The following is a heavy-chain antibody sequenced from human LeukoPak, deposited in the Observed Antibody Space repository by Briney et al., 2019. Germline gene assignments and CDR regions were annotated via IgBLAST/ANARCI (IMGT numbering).Heavy chain of an antibody. CDR1: GYTFTSYG. V-gene: IGHV1-18*01. D-gene: IGHD6-19*01. CDR2: NSAYNGNT. CDR3: ARLLRPGSGWYLVEGD. J-gene: IGHJ4*02. Sequence: ASVKVSCKASGYTFTSYGISWVRQAPGQGLEWMGWNSAYNGNTNYAQKLQGRVTMTTDTSTSTAYMELRSLRSDDTAVYYCARLLRPGSGWYLVEGDWGQGTLVTVSS.